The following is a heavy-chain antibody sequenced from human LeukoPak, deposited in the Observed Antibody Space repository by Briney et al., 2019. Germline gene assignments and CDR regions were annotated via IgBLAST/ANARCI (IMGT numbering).Heavy chain of an antibody. Sequence: PGGSLRLSCAASGFTFSSYAMSWVRQAPGKGLEWVSAISGSGDSTYYADSVKGRFTISRDNSKDTLYLQMNSLRAEDTAVYYCAKVPSTYYYDSSDDYWGQGTLVTVSS. CDR3: AKVPSTYYYDSSDDY. CDR1: GFTFSSYA. V-gene: IGHV3-23*01. D-gene: IGHD3-22*01. J-gene: IGHJ4*02. CDR2: ISGSGDST.